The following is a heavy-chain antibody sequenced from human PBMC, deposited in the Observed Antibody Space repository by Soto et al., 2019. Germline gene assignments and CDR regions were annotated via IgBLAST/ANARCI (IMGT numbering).Heavy chain of an antibody. CDR1: GGSISSSSYY. J-gene: IGHJ5*02. D-gene: IGHD5-12*01. CDR2: IYYSGST. CDR3: VGYTASHNWFDP. Sequence: SETLSLTCTVSGGSISSSSYYWGWIRQPPGKGLEWIGSIYYSGSTYYNPSLKSRVSMSIDPSKNQFSLSLTSVTAADTARYFCVGYTASHNWFDPWGQGTLVTVSS. V-gene: IGHV4-39*07.